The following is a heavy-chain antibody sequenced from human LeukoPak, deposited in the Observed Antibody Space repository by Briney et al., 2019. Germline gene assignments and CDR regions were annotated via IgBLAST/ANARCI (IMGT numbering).Heavy chain of an antibody. CDR2: IRPKAYGGTT. CDR3: TRGGWSFAY. Sequence: KTGGSLRLSCTSSGFTFGDYTMSWFRQAPGEGLEWVGSIRPKAYGGTTEYAASVKGRFTISRDDSKSSGYLQMNSLKTEDTAVYHCTRGGWSFAYWGQGTLVTVS. CDR1: GFTFGDYT. J-gene: IGHJ4*02. V-gene: IGHV3-49*05. D-gene: IGHD2-15*01.